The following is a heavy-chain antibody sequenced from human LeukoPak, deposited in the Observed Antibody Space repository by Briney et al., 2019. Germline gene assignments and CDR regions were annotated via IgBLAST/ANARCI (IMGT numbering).Heavy chain of an antibody. J-gene: IGHJ4*02. V-gene: IGHV3-23*01. CDR1: GFTFSSHA. Sequence: PGGSLRLSCAAFGFTFSSHAMSWVRQAPGKGLEWVSAISDSGDSTYYADSVKGRFTISKDNSKNTLYLQMSSLRAEDTAVYYCAKYAVVGTPFFDYWGQGTLVTISS. CDR3: AKYAVVGTPFFDY. CDR2: ISDSGDST. D-gene: IGHD2-15*01.